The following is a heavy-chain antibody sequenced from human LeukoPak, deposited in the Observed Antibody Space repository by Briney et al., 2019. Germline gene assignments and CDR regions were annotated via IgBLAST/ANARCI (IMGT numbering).Heavy chain of an antibody. J-gene: IGHJ4*02. Sequence: GGSLRLSCAASGLAFSSYAMSWVRQAPGKGLEWISTISVASNTFYADSVKGRFTISRDNSRNTVYLQMTSLRADDTAVYYCADYGVSGVRNNFYWGQGTLVTVSS. V-gene: IGHV3-23*01. D-gene: IGHD3-3*01. CDR3: ADYGVSGVRNNFY. CDR1: GLAFSSYA. CDR2: ISVASNT.